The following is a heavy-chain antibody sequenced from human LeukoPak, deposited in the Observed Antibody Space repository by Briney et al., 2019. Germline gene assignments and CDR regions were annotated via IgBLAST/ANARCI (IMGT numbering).Heavy chain of an antibody. J-gene: IGHJ4*02. Sequence: GGSLRLSCAASGFTFSSYSMNWVRQAPGKGLEWVSAISGSGGSTYYADSVKGRFTISRDNSKNTLYLQMNSLRAEDTAVYSCSKGPHVDTAMDDYWGQGTLVTGSS. CDR2: ISGSGGST. V-gene: IGHV3-23*01. D-gene: IGHD5-18*01. CDR1: GFTFSSYS. CDR3: SKGPHVDTAMDDY.